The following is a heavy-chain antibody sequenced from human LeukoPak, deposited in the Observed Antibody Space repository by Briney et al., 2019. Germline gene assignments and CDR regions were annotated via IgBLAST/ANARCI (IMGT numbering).Heavy chain of an antibody. CDR2: VAHDGGNQ. CDR3: AKDQYYYASSGALIDS. J-gene: IGHJ4*02. D-gene: IGHD3-22*01. Sequence: PGGSLRLSCAASGFSFRNYGMHWVRQAPGKGLEWVAVVAHDGGNQHYADSVKGRFTLSRDNSKNTVYLQMNSLRDEDTAVYYCAKDQYYYASSGALIDSWGQGTLVIVSS. CDR1: GFSFRNYG. V-gene: IGHV3-30*18.